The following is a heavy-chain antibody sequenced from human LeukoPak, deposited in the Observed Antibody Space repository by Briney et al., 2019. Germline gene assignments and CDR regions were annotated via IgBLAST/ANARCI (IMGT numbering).Heavy chain of an antibody. CDR2: ISYDGTNK. CDR3: ARGHYGSGIHQGAFDI. J-gene: IGHJ3*02. D-gene: IGHD3-10*01. CDR1: GFTFSTYA. Sequence: GRSLRLSCAASGFTFSTYAMHWVRQAPGKGLEWVAFISYDGTNKYCADSVKGRFTISRDNSKNTLYLQMNSLRAEDTALYYCARGHYGSGIHQGAFDIWGQGTIVTVSS. V-gene: IGHV3-30-3*01.